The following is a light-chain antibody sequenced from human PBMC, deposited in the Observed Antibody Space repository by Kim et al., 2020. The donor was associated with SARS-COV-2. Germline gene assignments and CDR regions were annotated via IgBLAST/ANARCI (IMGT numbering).Light chain of an antibody. CDR3: QQYFTPPYP. CDR2: WAS. CDR1: QTILSNSNNENF. V-gene: IGKV4-1*01. Sequence: DIVMTQSPDSLAVSLGERATINCKSSQTILSNSNNENFLAWYQQRPGQSPKLLIYWASSRESGVPDRFSGSGSATDFTLTISSLQAEDVAVYYCQQYFTPPYPFGQGTKLEI. J-gene: IGKJ2*01.